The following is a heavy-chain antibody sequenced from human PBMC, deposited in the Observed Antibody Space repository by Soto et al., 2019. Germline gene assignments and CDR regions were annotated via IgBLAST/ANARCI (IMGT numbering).Heavy chain of an antibody. CDR1: GYTFTSHA. Sequence: ASVKVSCKASGYTFTSHAMNWVRQAPGQRLEWMGWINAGNGNTKYSQKFQGRVTITRDTSASTAYMELSSLRSEDTAVYYCASSPGGDYVWGSYRPYYFDYWGQGTLLTVSS. CDR2: INAGNGNT. D-gene: IGHD3-16*02. J-gene: IGHJ4*02. V-gene: IGHV1-3*01. CDR3: ASSPGGDYVWGSYRPYYFDY.